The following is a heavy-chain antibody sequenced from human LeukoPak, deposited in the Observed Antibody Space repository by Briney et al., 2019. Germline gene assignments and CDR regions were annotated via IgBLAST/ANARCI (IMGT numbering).Heavy chain of an antibody. D-gene: IGHD2-8*01. CDR1: GFTFEDYG. Sequence: GGSLRLSCDASGFTFEDYGMSWVRQAPGKGLEWVSDINWSGRNTNYADSVKGRFTISRDNAKKSLHLQMNSLRAGDTAFYYCAKYFVGLMAHFDSWGQGTLVTVSS. J-gene: IGHJ4*02. V-gene: IGHV3-20*04. CDR3: AKYFVGLMAHFDS. CDR2: INWSGRNT.